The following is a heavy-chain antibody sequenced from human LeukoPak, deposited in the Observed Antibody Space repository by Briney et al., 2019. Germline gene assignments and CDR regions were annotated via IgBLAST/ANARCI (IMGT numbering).Heavy chain of an antibody. V-gene: IGHV6-1*01. CDR2: TYYRSKWYN. D-gene: IGHD2-15*01. Sequence: SQTLSLTCAISRDSVSSNSAAWNWIRQSPSRGLEWLGRTYYRSKWYNDYAVSVKSRITINPDTSKNQFSLQLNSVTPEDTAVYYCVLVSAATDAFDVWGQGTMVTVSS. CDR3: VLVSAATDAFDV. CDR1: RDSVSSNSAA. J-gene: IGHJ3*01.